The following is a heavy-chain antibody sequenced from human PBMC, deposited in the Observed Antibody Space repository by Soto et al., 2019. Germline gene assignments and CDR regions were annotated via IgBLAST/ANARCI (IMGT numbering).Heavy chain of an antibody. D-gene: IGHD5-12*01. CDR1: GFAFSTYG. V-gene: IGHV3-33*01. CDR2: IWYDGSIK. CDR3: PRDSGPFHY. Sequence: QVQLVESGGGVVQPGRSLRLSCVASGFAFSTYGIHWVRQAPGKGLEWVAVIWYDGSIKYYADSVKGRFTISRDNSKNTLYLQMNSLRADDTAVYYCPRDSGPFHYWGQGTQVTVSS. J-gene: IGHJ4*02.